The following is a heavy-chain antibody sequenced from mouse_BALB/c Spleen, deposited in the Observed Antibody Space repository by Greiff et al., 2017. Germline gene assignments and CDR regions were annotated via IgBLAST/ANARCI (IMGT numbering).Heavy chain of an antibody. CDR3: ARNTVVDSWAMDY. V-gene: IGHV5-6-5*01. Sequence: EVMLVESGGGLVKPGGSLKLSCAASGFTFSSYAMSWVRQTPEKRLEWVASISSGGSTYYPDSVKGRFTISRDNARNILYLQMSSLRSEDTAMYYCARNTVVDSWAMDYWGQGTSVTVSS. CDR1: GFTFSSYA. D-gene: IGHD1-1*01. J-gene: IGHJ4*01. CDR2: ISSGGST.